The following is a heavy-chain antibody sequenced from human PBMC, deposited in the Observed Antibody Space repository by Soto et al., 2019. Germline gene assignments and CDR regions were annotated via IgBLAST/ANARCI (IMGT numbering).Heavy chain of an antibody. J-gene: IGHJ4*02. V-gene: IGHV1-18*01. CDR2: INPYNGNT. Sequence: QVQLVQSGAEVKKPGASVKDSCKASGYTFTSYGISWVRQAPGQGLEWMGWINPYNGNTKYAQKLQGRVTMTTDTATSTAYMELRSLRADDTAVYYCARDAAVGLFDYWGQGTLVTVSS. CDR3: ARDAAVGLFDY. D-gene: IGHD1-26*01. CDR1: GYTFTSYG.